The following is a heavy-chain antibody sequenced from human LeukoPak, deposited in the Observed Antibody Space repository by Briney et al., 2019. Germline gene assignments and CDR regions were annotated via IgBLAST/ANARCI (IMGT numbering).Heavy chain of an antibody. CDR1: GFTFSRTG. D-gene: IGHD1-1*01. Sequence: PGGSLRLSCAASGFTFSRTGMHWVRQAPGKGLEWVAFIRYDTSNKYYADSVRGRFTISRDNSKNRLYLQLNSLRAEDTAVYYCAKDQVDDPNYYYALSVWGRGTTVTVSS. CDR2: IRYDTSNK. V-gene: IGHV3-30*02. J-gene: IGHJ6*02. CDR3: AKDQVDDPNYYYALSV.